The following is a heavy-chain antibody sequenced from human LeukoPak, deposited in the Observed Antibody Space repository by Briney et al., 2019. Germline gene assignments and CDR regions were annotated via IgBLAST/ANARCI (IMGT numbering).Heavy chain of an antibody. CDR3: AREGVVVTAIRSEYFQH. V-gene: IGHV1-3*01. CDR2: INAGNGNT. Sequence: GASVKVSCKASGYTFTSYAMHWVRQAPGQRLEWMGWINAGNGNTKYSQKFQGRVTITRDTSASTAYMELSSLRSEDTAVYYCAREGVVVTAIRSEYFQHWGQGTLVTVPS. CDR1: GYTFTSYA. D-gene: IGHD2-21*02. J-gene: IGHJ1*01.